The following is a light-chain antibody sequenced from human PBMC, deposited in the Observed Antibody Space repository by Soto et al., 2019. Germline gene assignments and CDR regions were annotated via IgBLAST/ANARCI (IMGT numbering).Light chain of an antibody. V-gene: IGKV3-20*01. Sequence: EIVMTQSPGTLSLSPGETATLSCRASQSVSSNYVAWFHQKPGQAPRLLIYGASSRATGIPDRFIGSGSGTDFTLTISRLEPEDFAVYYCQYYDKLAKAITFGQGTRLEIK. CDR2: GAS. CDR3: QYYDKLAKAIT. CDR1: QSVSSNY. J-gene: IGKJ5*01.